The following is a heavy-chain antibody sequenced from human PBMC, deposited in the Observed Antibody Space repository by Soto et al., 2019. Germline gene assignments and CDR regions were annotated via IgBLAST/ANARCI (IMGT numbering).Heavy chain of an antibody. J-gene: IGHJ4*02. D-gene: IGHD2-2*01. Sequence: GGSLRLSCAASGFTFSSYWMSWVRQAPGKGLEWVANIKQDGSEKYYVDSVKGRFTISRDNAKNSLYLQMNSLRAEDTAVYYGARAWGYCSSTSCYFDYWGQGTLVTVSS. CDR3: ARAWGYCSSTSCYFDY. CDR1: GFTFSSYW. V-gene: IGHV3-7*03. CDR2: IKQDGSEK.